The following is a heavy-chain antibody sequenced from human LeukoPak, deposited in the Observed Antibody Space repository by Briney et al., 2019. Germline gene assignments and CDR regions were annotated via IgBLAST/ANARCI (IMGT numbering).Heavy chain of an antibody. V-gene: IGHV4-30-4*01. Sequence: SETLSLTCTVSGGSISSANYQWSWIRQPPGKGLGWIGYINYSGSTYYNPSLKSRVTISVDTSKNHSSLNLNSVTAADTAVYYCSRYGSGSTWFDPWGQGTLVTVSS. D-gene: IGHD3-10*01. CDR2: INYSGST. CDR3: SRYGSGSTWFDP. CDR1: GGSISSANYQ. J-gene: IGHJ5*02.